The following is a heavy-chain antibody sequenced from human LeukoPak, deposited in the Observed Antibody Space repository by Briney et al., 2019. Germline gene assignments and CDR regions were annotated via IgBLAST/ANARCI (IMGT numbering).Heavy chain of an antibody. D-gene: IGHD6-19*01. Sequence: SVKVSCKASGYTFTSYAISWVRQAPGQGLEWMGGIIPIFGTANYAQKFQGRVTITADESTSTAYMELSSLRSEDTAVYYCARPRLLYSSGWYGWFDPWGQGTLVTVSS. V-gene: IGHV1-69*13. CDR1: GYTFTSYA. CDR3: ARPRLLYSSGWYGWFDP. J-gene: IGHJ5*02. CDR2: IIPIFGTA.